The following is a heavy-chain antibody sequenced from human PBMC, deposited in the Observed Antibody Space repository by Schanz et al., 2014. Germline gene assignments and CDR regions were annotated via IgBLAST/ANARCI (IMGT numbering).Heavy chain of an antibody. J-gene: IGHJ3*02. V-gene: IGHV3-23*04. CDR1: GFTFSSYA. CDR2: ISGSGGST. Sequence: EVQLVESGGGLVQPGGSLRLSCAASGFTFSSYAMSWVRQAPGKGLEWVSAISGSGGSTYYADAVRGRFTISRDNSKTTLYLQMNSLRAEDTAVNYCARKMKLGVYGGKGHDSLDIWGQGTMXTVSS. CDR3: ARKMKLGVYGGKGHDSLDI. D-gene: IGHD4-17*01.